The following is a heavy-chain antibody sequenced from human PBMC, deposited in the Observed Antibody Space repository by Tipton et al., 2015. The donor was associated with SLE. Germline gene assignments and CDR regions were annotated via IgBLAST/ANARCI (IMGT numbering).Heavy chain of an antibody. CDR1: GDSISGGRHY. CDR2: IYENGGT. CDR3: ARHLCTNGVCPFDY. J-gene: IGHJ4*02. V-gene: IGHV4-61*09. D-gene: IGHD2-8*01. Sequence: TLSLTCTVSGDSISGGRHYWSWIRQPAGKGLEWIGHIYENGGTNYNPSLRSRVTMSVDTSKNQFSLDLTSLTAADTAVYYCARHLCTNGVCPFDYWGQGILVTVSS.